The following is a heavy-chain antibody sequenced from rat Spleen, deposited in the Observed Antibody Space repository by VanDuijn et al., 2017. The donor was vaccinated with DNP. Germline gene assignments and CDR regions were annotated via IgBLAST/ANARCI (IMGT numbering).Heavy chain of an antibody. CDR2: IWAAETT. J-gene: IGHJ2*01. D-gene: IGHD1-5*01. CDR1: GFSLTQFY. Sequence: QVQLRESGPGLVQPSQTLSLTCTVSGFSLTQFYVHWVRQPPGKGLVWMGTIWAAETTHYNSAVQSRLSISRDTSKRQVFLKMNSLQPEDTAIYFCTRDDIGTIRFDYWGQGVMVTVSS. CDR3: TRDDIGTIRFDY. V-gene: IGHV2-19*01.